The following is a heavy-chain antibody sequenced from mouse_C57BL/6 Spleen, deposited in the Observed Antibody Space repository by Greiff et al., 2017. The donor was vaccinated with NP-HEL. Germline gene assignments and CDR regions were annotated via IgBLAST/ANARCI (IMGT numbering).Heavy chain of an antibody. V-gene: IGHV1-55*01. CDR3: ARAYYEYDVGYAMDY. Sequence: QVQLQQSGAELVKPGASVKMSCKASGYTFTSYWITWVKQRPGQGLEWIGDIYPGSGSTNYNEKFKSKATLTVDTSSSTAYMQLSSLASEDSAVYYCARAYYEYDVGYAMDYWGQGTSVTVSS. CDR1: GYTFTSYW. J-gene: IGHJ4*01. D-gene: IGHD2-4*01. CDR2: IYPGSGST.